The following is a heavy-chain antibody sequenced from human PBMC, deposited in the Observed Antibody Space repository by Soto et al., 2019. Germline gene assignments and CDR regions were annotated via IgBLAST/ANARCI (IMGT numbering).Heavy chain of an antibody. CDR1: GYTFTGYY. CDR2: INPHSGGT. J-gene: IGHJ4*02. D-gene: IGHD3-22*01. Sequence: QVQPVQSGAEMKKPGASVKVSCKTSGYTFTGYYIHWVRKAPGQGLEWMGRINPHSGGTDYAQKFQGRVTMTRDTSISTAYLELSRLRSDDTAVYYCGRGMMVVAVDHWGQGTLVTVSS. CDR3: GRGMMVVAVDH. V-gene: IGHV1-2*06.